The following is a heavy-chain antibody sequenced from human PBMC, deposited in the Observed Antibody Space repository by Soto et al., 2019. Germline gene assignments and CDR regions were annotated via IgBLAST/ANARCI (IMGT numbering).Heavy chain of an antibody. V-gene: IGHV3-21*01. Sequence: EVQLVESGGGLVKPGGSLRLSCAASGFTFSSYSMNWVRQAPGKGLEWVSSISSSSSYIYYADSVKGRFTISRDNAKNSLYLQMNSLRAEDTAVYYCARDLRSYATATFYYWGQGTLVTVSS. J-gene: IGHJ4*02. CDR3: ARDLRSYATATFYY. D-gene: IGHD4-17*01. CDR2: ISSSSSYI. CDR1: GFTFSSYS.